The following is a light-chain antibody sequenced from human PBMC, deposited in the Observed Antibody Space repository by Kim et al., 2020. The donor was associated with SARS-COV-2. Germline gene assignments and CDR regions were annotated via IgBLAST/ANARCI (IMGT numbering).Light chain of an antibody. Sequence: EIVLTQSPGTLSLSPGERATLSCRASQSVSCSYLAWYQQKPGQAPRLLIYGASRMATGIPDRFSGSGSGTDFTLTISRLEPEDFAVYYCQQYGSSPLTFGPGTKVDIK. J-gene: IGKJ3*01. CDR1: QSVSCSY. CDR3: QQYGSSPLT. CDR2: GAS. V-gene: IGKV3-20*01.